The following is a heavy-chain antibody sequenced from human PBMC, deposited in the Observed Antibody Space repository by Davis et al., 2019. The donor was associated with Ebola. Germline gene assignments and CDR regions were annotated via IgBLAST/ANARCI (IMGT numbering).Heavy chain of an antibody. J-gene: IGHJ4*02. CDR1: GYSFTDYD. V-gene: IGHV1-8*01. Sequence: AASVKVSCKASGYSFTDYDINWVRQATGQGLDWMALLNPHICQTGYVQKFVGRVTMTTSTSTGTAYMELSTLSSDATAVYFCARGQHCGGGGYCSFHFDSWGQGTLVTVSS. CDR2: LNPHICQT. D-gene: IGHD2-21*02. CDR3: ARGQHCGGGGYCSFHFDS.